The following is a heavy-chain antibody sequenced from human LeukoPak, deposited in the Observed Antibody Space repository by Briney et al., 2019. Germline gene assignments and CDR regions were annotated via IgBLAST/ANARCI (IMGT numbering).Heavy chain of an antibody. CDR1: GYTFNTYG. CDR3: ARAGAVVDNWFDP. D-gene: IGHD2-15*01. V-gene: IGHV1-18*01. Sequence: ASVKVSCKASGYTFNTYGITWVRQAPGQGLEWMGWISGYNGKTKYAQKLQDRATMTTDTSTTTAYMELRSLTSDDTAVYYCARAGAVVDNWFDPWGQGTLVTVFS. CDR2: ISGYNGKT. J-gene: IGHJ5*02.